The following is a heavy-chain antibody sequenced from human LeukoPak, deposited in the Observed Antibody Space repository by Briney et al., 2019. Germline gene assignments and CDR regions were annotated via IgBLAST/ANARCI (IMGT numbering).Heavy chain of an antibody. Sequence: GGSLRLSCAASGFTFSSYGMSWVRQAPGKGLEWVSGISSRGGSTHYADSVKGRFTISRDNSKNTLYLQMNSLRAEDTAVYYCAKDRTVLRYFDWLFYFDYWGQGTLVTVSS. D-gene: IGHD3-9*01. V-gene: IGHV3-23*01. CDR2: ISSRGGST. J-gene: IGHJ4*02. CDR1: GFTFSSYG. CDR3: AKDRTVLRYFDWLFYFDY.